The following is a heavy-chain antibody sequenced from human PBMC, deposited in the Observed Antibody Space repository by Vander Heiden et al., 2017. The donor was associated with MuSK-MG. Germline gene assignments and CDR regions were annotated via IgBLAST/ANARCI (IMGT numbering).Heavy chain of an antibody. Sequence: EVQLVESGGGLVQPGGSLRLSCAASGFTFSSYWMSWVRRAPGKGLEWWANIRQDGSEKYYVDSVKGRFTISRDTAKNSLYLQMNSLRAEDTAVYYCARLAVAPDVNNYYYMDVWGKGTTVTVSS. J-gene: IGHJ6*03. CDR1: GFTFSSYW. D-gene: IGHD6-19*01. CDR2: IRQDGSEK. V-gene: IGHV3-7*01. CDR3: ARLAVAPDVNNYYYMDV.